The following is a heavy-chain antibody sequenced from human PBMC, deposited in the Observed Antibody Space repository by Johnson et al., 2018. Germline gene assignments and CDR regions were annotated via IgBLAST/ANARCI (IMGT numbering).Heavy chain of an antibody. CDR1: GFTFSAYW. CDR2: INQDGSEK. CDR3: ARSPVVYGGFARGLI. D-gene: IGHD2-8*01. V-gene: IGHV3-7*01. Sequence: VQLVQSGGGLVQPGGSLRLSCAASGFTFSAYWMSWVRQAPGKGLEWVANINQDGSEKYYVHSVKGRFTISRDNAKNSLYLQMNNLRAEDTAGDYGARSPVVYGGFARGLIWGQGTIVTVSS. J-gene: IGHJ3*02.